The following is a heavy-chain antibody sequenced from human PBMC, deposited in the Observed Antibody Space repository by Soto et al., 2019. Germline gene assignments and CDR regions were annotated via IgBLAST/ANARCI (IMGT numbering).Heavy chain of an antibody. J-gene: IGHJ4*02. CDR3: ARDPVDGYFFFEY. Sequence: QVQLQESGLGLVKPSETLSLTCTVSGDSMSGYHWNWIRQPPGKGLQWIGYFHNSASTTYDSSLKSRVTISIDTSKRQSSLKLTSVTTADTTVYYCARDPVDGYFFFEYWGQGILVTVSS. CDR2: FHNSAST. CDR1: GDSMSGYH. D-gene: IGHD5-12*01. V-gene: IGHV4-59*01.